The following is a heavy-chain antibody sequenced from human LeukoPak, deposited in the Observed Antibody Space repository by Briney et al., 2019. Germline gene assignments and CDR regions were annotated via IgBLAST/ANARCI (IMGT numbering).Heavy chain of an antibody. CDR3: ARHVYYYYGMDV. CDR1: GASISSYY. CDR2: SYYSGST. J-gene: IGHJ6*02. Sequence: SETLSLTCTVSGASISSYYWSWIRQPPGKGLEWIGYSYYSGSTKYNPSLKSRVTISADTSKNQFSLKLSSVTGADTAVCYCARHVYYYYGMDVWGQGTTVTVSS. V-gene: IGHV4-59*08.